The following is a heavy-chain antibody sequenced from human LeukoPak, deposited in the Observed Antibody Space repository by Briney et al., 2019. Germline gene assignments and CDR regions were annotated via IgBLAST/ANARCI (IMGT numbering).Heavy chain of an antibody. J-gene: IGHJ6*02. CDR3: AKDLREWYYDPNGNYFSYGMDV. CDR2: IGASGSTR. V-gene: IGHV3-11*01. D-gene: IGHD3-22*01. CDR1: GFTFRKHY. Sequence: SGGSLRLSCAASGFTFRKHYMSWIRQAPGRGPEWVAYIGASGSTRYYRDSVNGRFTISRDNAKNSLHLQMNSLTAEDTAVYYCAKDLREWYYDPNGNYFSYGMDVWGQGTTVVVSS.